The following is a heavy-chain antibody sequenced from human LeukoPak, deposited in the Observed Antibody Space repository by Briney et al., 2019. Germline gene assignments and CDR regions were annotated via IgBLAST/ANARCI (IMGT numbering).Heavy chain of an antibody. CDR2: INAGSGDT. CDR1: GYTFSGYF. Sequence: ASVKVSCKTSGYTFSGYFVHWVRQAPGQGLEWMGRINAGSGDTEFAQKFQGRVTITTDESTSTAYMELSSLRSEDTAVYYCASGLVDTAMLNWFDPGGQGTLVTVSS. CDR3: ASGLVDTAMLNWFDP. V-gene: IGHV1-2*06. J-gene: IGHJ5*02. D-gene: IGHD5-18*01.